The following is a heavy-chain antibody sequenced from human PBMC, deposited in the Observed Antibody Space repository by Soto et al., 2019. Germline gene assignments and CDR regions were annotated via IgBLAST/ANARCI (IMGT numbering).Heavy chain of an antibody. V-gene: IGHV3-33*01. D-gene: IGHD1-26*01. J-gene: IGHJ4*02. CDR2: IWYDGSNK. Sequence: QVQLVESGGGVVQPGRSLRLSCAASGFTFSSYGMHWVRQAPGKGLEWVAVIWYDGSNKYYADSVKGRFTISRDNSKNTLYLQMNRQRAEDTAVYYCARDSGSYYGDYWGQGTLVTVCS. CDR1: GFTFSSYG. CDR3: ARDSGSYYGDY.